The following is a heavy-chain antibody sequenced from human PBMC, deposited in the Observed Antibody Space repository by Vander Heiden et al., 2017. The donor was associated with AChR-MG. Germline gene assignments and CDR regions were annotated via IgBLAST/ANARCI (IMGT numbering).Heavy chain of an antibody. CDR1: GGTFSSYA. J-gene: IGHJ3*02. CDR2: IIPIFGTA. V-gene: IGHV1-69*06. Sequence: QVQLGQSGAVVKKPGSSVKVSCKASGGTFSSYAISWVRQAPGQGLEWMGGIIPIFGTANYAQKFQGRVTITADKSTSTAYMELSSLRSEDTAVYYCARGGYYDSSGYSRRDAFDIWGQGTMVTVSS. CDR3: ARGGYYDSSGYSRRDAFDI. D-gene: IGHD3-22*01.